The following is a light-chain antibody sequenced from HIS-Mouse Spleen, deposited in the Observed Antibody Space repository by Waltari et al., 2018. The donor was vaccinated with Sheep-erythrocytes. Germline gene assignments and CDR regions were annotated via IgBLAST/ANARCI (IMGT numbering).Light chain of an antibody. J-gene: IGLJ2*01. CDR2: EDS. Sequence: SYELTQPPSVSVSPGQTARNTCSGEALPKKYAYCYQQKSSQAPVLVIYEDSKRPSGIPERFSGSSSGTMATLTISGAQVEDEADYYCYSTDSSGNHRVFGGGTKLTVL. V-gene: IGLV3-10*01. CDR3: YSTDSSGNHRV. CDR1: ALPKKY.